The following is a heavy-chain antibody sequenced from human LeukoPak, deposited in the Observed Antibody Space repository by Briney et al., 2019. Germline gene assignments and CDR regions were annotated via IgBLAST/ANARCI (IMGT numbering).Heavy chain of an antibody. J-gene: IGHJ4*02. CDR3: ARDRHSSSSEAYYFDY. V-gene: IGHV1-69*04. D-gene: IGHD6-6*01. Sequence: SVKVSCKASGGTFSSYAISWVRQAPGQGLEWMGRIIPILGIANYAQKFQGRVTITADKSTSTAYMELSSLRSEDTAVYYCARDRHSSSSEAYYFDYWGQGTLVTVSS. CDR1: GGTFSSYA. CDR2: IIPILGIA.